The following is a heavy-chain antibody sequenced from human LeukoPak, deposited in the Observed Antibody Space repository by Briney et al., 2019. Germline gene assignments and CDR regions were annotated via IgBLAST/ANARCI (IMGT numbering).Heavy chain of an antibody. Sequence: GGSLRLSCVASGFTFTNYGMSWVRQAPGKGLEWVSAITGSGGSTYYADSVKGRFTISRDNSKNTLYLQMNSLRAKDTAVYYCAKGSRAVAGPDYFDYWGQGTLVTVSS. J-gene: IGHJ4*02. D-gene: IGHD6-19*01. CDR3: AKGSRAVAGPDYFDY. V-gene: IGHV3-23*01. CDR2: ITGSGGST. CDR1: GFTFTNYG.